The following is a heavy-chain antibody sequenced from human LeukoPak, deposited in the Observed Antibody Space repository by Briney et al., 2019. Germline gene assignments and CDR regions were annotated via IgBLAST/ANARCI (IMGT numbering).Heavy chain of an antibody. J-gene: IGHJ4*02. CDR2: ISNDGSNK. CDR1: GFTFSSYE. D-gene: IGHD2-2*03. Sequence: GGSLRLSCTASGFTFSSYEMNWVRQAPGKGLEWVALISNDGSNKYHADSVKGRFTISRDNSKNTLDLQMNSLRAEDTAVYYCAKDGYCSSTSCYPNHFDSWGQGTLVTVSS. CDR3: AKDGYCSSTSCYPNHFDS. V-gene: IGHV3-30*18.